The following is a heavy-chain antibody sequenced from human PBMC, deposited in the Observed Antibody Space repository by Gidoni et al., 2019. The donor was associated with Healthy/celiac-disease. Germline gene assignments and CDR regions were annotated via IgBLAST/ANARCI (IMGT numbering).Heavy chain of an antibody. Sequence: QVQLQQCGAGLLKPSATLSLTCAVYGGSFSGYYWSWIRQPPGKGLEWIGEINHSGRTNYNPSLKSRVTISVDTAKNQCSRKLSSVTDADTAVYYCARKPDGPAADSAGAFDIWGQGTMVTVSS. CDR1: GGSFSGYY. J-gene: IGHJ3*02. CDR2: INHSGRT. V-gene: IGHV4-34*01. CDR3: ARKPDGPAADSAGAFDI. D-gene: IGHD6-13*01.